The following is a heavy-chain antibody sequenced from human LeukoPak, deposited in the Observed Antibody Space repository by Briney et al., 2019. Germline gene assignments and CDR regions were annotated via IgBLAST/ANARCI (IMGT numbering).Heavy chain of an antibody. Sequence: GGSLRLSCAASGFTFSSYGMHWVRQAPGKGLEWVAVIWYDGSNKYYADSVKGRFTISRDNSKNTLYLQMNSLRAEDTAVYYCARGGWYTAAAGTSYFDPWGQGTLVTVSS. CDR2: IWYDGSNK. CDR1: GFTFSSYG. D-gene: IGHD6-13*01. J-gene: IGHJ5*02. CDR3: ARGGWYTAAAGTSYFDP. V-gene: IGHV3-33*01.